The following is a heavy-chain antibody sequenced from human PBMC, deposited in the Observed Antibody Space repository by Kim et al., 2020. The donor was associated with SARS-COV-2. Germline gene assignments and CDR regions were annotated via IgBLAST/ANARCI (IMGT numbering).Heavy chain of an antibody. J-gene: IGHJ4*02. D-gene: IGHD2-15*01. CDR2: T. Sequence: TYYHPSLKSRVTISVDTSKNQFSLKLSSVTAADTAVYYCARGVVVAAPDYWGQGTLVTVSS. V-gene: IGHV4-31*02. CDR3: ARGVVVAAPDY.